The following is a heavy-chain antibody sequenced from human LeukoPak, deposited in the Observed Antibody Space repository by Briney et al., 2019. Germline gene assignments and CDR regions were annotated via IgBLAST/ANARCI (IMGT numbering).Heavy chain of an antibody. CDR2: IDSSGRTI. D-gene: IGHD2-15*01. CDR3: AIDLSCSFDY. CDR1: GFTFCSYE. J-gene: IGHJ4*02. Sequence: PGGSLRLSCAASGFTFCSYEVNWVRQAPGKGLEWVSYIDSSGRTIHYADSVKGRFTISRENAKNPLYLQMNSLRAEDTAVYYCAIDLSCSFDYWGQGTLVTVSS. V-gene: IGHV3-48*03.